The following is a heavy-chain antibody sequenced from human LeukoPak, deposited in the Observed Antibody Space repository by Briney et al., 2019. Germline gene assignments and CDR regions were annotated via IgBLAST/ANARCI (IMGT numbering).Heavy chain of an antibody. V-gene: IGHV3-48*01. Sequence: GGSLRLSCAASGFTFSSYSMNWVRQAPGKGLEWVSYISSSSSTIYYADSVKGRFTISRDNAKNSLYLQMNSLRAEDTAVYYCARDLPTLGHYYYMDVWGKGTTVTVSS. CDR2: ISSSSSTI. CDR3: ARDLPTLGHYYYMDV. J-gene: IGHJ6*03. CDR1: GFTFSSYS.